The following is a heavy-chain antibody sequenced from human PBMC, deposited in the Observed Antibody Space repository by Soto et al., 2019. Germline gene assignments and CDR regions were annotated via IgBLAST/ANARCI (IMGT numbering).Heavy chain of an antibody. CDR2: ISGSCGIT. J-gene: IGHJ4*02. CDR3: AKAEKSSAVAGYFDS. Sequence: AGGSLSLSCAASEFMFSNYAMNWVRQAPGKGLEWVSAISGSCGITYYADSVKGRFTISRDNSKNTLYLQMNSLRAEDTAVYYCAKAEKSSAVAGYFDSWGQGTLVTVSS. V-gene: IGHV3-23*01. CDR1: EFMFSNYA. D-gene: IGHD6-19*01.